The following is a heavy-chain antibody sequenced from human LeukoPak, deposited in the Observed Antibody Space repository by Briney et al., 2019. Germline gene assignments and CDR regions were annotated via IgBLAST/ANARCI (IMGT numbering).Heavy chain of an antibody. CDR3: ARVPGGALNWFDP. CDR1: GGSISSSSYY. CDR2: IYYSGST. V-gene: IGHV4-39*01. Sequence: SETLSLTCTVSGGSISSSSYYWGWIRQPPGKGLEWIGSIYYSGSTYYNPSLKSRVTISVYTSKNQISLKLSSVTAADTAVYYCARVPGGALNWFDPWGQGTLVTVSS. D-gene: IGHD1-1*01. J-gene: IGHJ5*02.